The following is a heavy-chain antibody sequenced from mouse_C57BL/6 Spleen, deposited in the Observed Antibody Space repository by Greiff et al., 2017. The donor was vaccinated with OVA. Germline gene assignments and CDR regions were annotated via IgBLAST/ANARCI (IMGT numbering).Heavy chain of an antibody. V-gene: IGHV8-8*01. CDR2: IWWYDDK. CDR3: ARHYYGSSYSYAMDY. J-gene: IGHJ4*01. D-gene: IGHD1-1*01. CDR1: GLSLSTFGMG. Sequence: VTLKVSGPGILQPSQTLSLTRPFSGLSLSTFGMGVGWIRQPSGTGLDWLAHIWWYDDKYYNPALKSRLTISKDTSKNPVFLKIAHLDTADTATYYCARHYYGSSYSYAMDYWGQGTSVTVSS.